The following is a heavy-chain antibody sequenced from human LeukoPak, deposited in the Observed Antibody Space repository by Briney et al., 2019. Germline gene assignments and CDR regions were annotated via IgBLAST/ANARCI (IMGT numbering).Heavy chain of an antibody. CDR2: IYTSGTT. CDR1: GDPISSYY. J-gene: IGHJ1*01. CDR3: ARLGSSGSAQYFQD. Sequence: SETLSLTCTVSGDPISSYYWSWIRQPAGKGLEWIGRIYTSGTTNYNSSLKSRLTMSVDTSKNQFSLKLSSVTAADTPVYYCARLGSSGSAQYFQDWGQGTLVTVSS. D-gene: IGHD6-19*01. V-gene: IGHV4-4*07.